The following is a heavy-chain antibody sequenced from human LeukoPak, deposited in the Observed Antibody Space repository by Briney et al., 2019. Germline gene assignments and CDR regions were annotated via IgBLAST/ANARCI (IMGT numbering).Heavy chain of an antibody. CDR1: AFTVSSNY. D-gene: IGHD2-2*02. Sequence: GGSVSLSCAVSAFTVSSNYMSWVRQAPGEGLGWVALISYAGNYKYFADSVKGRFTISRDNSKNTLYLQVITLRAEDTAVYYCARDKAAIRGFGYYYYMDVWGKGTTVTVSS. V-gene: IGHV3-30*19. CDR2: ISYAGNYK. CDR3: ARDKAAIRGFGYYYYMDV. J-gene: IGHJ6*03.